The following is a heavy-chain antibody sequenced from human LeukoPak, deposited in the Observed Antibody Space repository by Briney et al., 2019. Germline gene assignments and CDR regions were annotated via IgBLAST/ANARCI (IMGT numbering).Heavy chain of an antibody. CDR2: ISGSGGST. D-gene: IGHD2-15*01. CDR3: AYCSAGSCSGSPVDY. J-gene: IGHJ4*02. V-gene: IGHV3-23*01. Sequence: GGSLESPGQALGFTFINFASSWARQPQGEGLGWAQPISGSGGSTYYADSVKDRFTISRDNSKNTLYLQMNSLRAEDTAVYYCAYCSAGSCSGSPVDYWGQGTQVTVSS. CDR1: GFTFINFA.